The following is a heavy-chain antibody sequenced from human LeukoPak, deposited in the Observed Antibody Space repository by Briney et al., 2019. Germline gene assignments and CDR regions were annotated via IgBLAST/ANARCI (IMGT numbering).Heavy chain of an antibody. D-gene: IGHD3-22*01. V-gene: IGHV4-59*01. Sequence: SETLSLTCTVSGGSISSYYCSWIRQPPGKGLEWIGYIYYSGSTNYNPSLKSRVTISVDTSKNQFSLKLSSVTAADTAVYYCATDSSGYLGAFDIWGQGTMVTVSS. CDR3: ATDSSGYLGAFDI. J-gene: IGHJ3*02. CDR2: IYYSGST. CDR1: GGSISSYY.